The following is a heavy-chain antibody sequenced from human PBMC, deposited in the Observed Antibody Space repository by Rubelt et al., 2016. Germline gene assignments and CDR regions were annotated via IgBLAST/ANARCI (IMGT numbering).Heavy chain of an antibody. CDR1: GGSFSGYY. D-gene: IGHD4-11*01. CDR3: ARVRRGFSNYSLDY. V-gene: IGHV4-34*10. J-gene: IGHJ4*02. Sequence: QLQLQESGPGLVKPSETLSLTCAVYGGSFSGYYWSWIRQPPGKGLEWIGEINHSGSTNYNPSHKSRVTISVDTSKNQFSLKLSSVTAADTAVYYCARVRRGFSNYSLDYWGQGTLVTVSS. CDR2: INHSGST.